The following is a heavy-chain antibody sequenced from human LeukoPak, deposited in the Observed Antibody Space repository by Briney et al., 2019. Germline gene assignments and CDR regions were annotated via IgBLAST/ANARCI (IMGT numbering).Heavy chain of an antibody. V-gene: IGHV3-21*01. Sequence: GGSLRLSCAASGFTFRTFSMNWVRQAPGKGLEWVSSISSSSSYIYYADSVKGRFTISRDNAKNSLYLQMNSLRAEDTAVYYCARVVGSGSYDYWGQGTLVTVSS. D-gene: IGHD3-10*01. CDR3: ARVVGSGSYDY. CDR1: GFTFRTFS. CDR2: ISSSSSYI. J-gene: IGHJ4*02.